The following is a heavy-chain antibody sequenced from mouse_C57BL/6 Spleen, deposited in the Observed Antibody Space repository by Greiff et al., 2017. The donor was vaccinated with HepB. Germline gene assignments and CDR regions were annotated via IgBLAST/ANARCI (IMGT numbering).Heavy chain of an antibody. CDR3: TRPGDGSIPYAMDY. D-gene: IGHD1-1*01. J-gene: IGHJ4*01. Sequence: QVQLQQSGAELVRPGASVTLSCKASGYTFTDYEMHWVKQTPVHGLEWIGAIDPETGGTAYNQKFKGKAILTAAKSSSTAYMELRSLTSEDSAVYYCTRPGDGSIPYAMDYWGQGTSVTVSS. CDR1: GYTFTDYE. V-gene: IGHV1-15*01. CDR2: IDPETGGT.